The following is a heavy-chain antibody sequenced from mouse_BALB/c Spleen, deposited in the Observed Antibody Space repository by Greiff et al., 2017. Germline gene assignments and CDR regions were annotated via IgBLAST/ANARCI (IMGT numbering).Heavy chain of an antibody. D-gene: IGHD2-1*01. CDR2: IDPANGNT. J-gene: IGHJ2*01. V-gene: IGHV14-3*02. Sequence: VQLQQSGAELVKPGASVKLSCTASGFNIKDTYMHWVKQRPEQGLEWIGRIDPANGNTKYDPKFQGKATITADTSSNTAYLQLSSLTSEDTAVYYCARSDDGNYLDYWGQGTTLTGSS. CDR1: GFNIKDTY. CDR3: ARSDDGNYLDY.